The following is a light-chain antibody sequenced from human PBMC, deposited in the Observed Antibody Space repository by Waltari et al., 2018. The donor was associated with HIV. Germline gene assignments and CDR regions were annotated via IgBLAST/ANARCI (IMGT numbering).Light chain of an antibody. CDR2: LGS. V-gene: IGKV2-28*01. Sequence: DIVMTQSPFSLPVTPGVPASISCRSSQSLLHSNGYNYLDWYVQKPGQSPQLLIFLGSDRASGVPDRFSGSGSGTDFTLKISRVEAEDVGIYYCMQALQTPLTFGGGTKVEIK. CDR1: QSLLHSNGYNY. CDR3: MQALQTPLT. J-gene: IGKJ4*01.